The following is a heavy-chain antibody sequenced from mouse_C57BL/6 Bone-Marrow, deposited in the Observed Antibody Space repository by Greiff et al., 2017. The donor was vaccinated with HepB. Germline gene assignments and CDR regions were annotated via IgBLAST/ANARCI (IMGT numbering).Heavy chain of an antibody. J-gene: IGHJ4*01. CDR2: IWSGGST. Sequence: VQLQQSGPGLVQPSQSLSITCTVSGFSLTSYGVHWVRQSPGKGLEWLGVIWSGGSTDYNAAFISRLSISKDNSKSQVFFKMNSLQADDTATYYCARLYGSSYNAMDYWGQGTSVTVSS. D-gene: IGHD1-1*01. CDR1: GFSLTSYG. V-gene: IGHV2-2*01. CDR3: ARLYGSSYNAMDY.